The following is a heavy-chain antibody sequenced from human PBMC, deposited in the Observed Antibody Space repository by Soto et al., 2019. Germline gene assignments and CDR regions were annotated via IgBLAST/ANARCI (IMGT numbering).Heavy chain of an antibody. Sequence: SETLSLTCTVSGGSISSSSYYWGWIRQPPGKGLEWIGSIYYSGSTYYNPSLKSRVTISVDTSKNQFSLKLSSVTAADTAVYYCARHALAVAGIYYFDYWGQGTLVTVSS. CDR2: IYYSGST. J-gene: IGHJ4*02. CDR3: ARHALAVAGIYYFDY. CDR1: GGSISSSSYY. D-gene: IGHD6-19*01. V-gene: IGHV4-39*01.